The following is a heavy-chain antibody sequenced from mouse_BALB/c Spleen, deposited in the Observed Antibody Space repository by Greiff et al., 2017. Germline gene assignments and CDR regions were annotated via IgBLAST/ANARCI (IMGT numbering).Heavy chain of an antibody. D-gene: IGHD6-1*01. CDR1: GYTFTSYT. CDR2: INPSSGYT. V-gene: IGHV1-4*01. J-gene: IGHJ4*01. Sequence: QVQLQQSGAELARPGASVKMSCKASGYTFTSYTMHWVKQRPGQGLEWIGYINPSSGYTNYNQKFKDKATMTADTSSNTAYLQLSSLTSEDTAVYYCNAIMDYWGQGTSVTVSS. CDR3: NAIMDY.